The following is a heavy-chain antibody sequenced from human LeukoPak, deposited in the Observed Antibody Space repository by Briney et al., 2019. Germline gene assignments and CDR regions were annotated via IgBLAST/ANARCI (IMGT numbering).Heavy chain of an antibody. D-gene: IGHD3-3*01. CDR2: IKEDGSET. CDR3: AREYDFWSGYNYRDDAFDI. J-gene: IGHJ3*02. CDR1: GFIFKKYW. V-gene: IGHV3-7*01. Sequence: GGSLRLSCAASGFIFKKYWMNWVRQVPGKGLECLANIKEDGSETYYADSVKGRFTISRDNAKNSLYLQMNSLRAEDTAVYYCAREYDFWSGYNYRDDAFDIWGQGTMVTVSS.